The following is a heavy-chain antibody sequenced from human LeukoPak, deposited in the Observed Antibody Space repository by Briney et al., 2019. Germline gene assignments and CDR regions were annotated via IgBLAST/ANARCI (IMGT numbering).Heavy chain of an antibody. D-gene: IGHD3-3*01. CDR1: GYTFTSYY. J-gene: IGHJ3*02. V-gene: IGHV1-46*01. Sequence: APVKVSCKASGYTFTSYYMHWVRQAPGQGLEWMGIINPSGGSTSYAQKFKGRVTMTRDTSTSTVYMELSSLRSEDSAVYYCARAVLVPQHRHVDDAFDIWGQGTMVTVSS. CDR2: INPSGGST. CDR3: ARAVLVPQHRHVDDAFDI.